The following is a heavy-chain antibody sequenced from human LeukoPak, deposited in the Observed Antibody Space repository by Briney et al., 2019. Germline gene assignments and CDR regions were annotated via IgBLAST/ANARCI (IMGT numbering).Heavy chain of an antibody. J-gene: IGHJ6*02. V-gene: IGHV3-30*18. CDR1: GFTFSSYA. D-gene: IGHD2-21*02. CDR3: AKTLPCGGDCYSGMDV. CDR2: ISYDGSNK. Sequence: PGRSLRLSCAASGFTFSSYAMHWVSQAPGKGLEWVAVISYDGSNKYYADSVKGRFTISRDNSKNTLYLQMNSLRAEDTAVYYCAKTLPCGGDCYSGMDVWGQGTTVTVSS.